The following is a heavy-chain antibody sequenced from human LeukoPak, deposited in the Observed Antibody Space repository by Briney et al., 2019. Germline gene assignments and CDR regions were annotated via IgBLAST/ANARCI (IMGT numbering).Heavy chain of an antibody. CDR3: ARDPERITIFGVVIWNAFDI. V-gene: IGHV3-21*01. CDR1: GLTFSSYS. Sequence: GGSLRLSCAASGLTFSSYSMNWVRQAPGKGLEWVSSISSSSSYIYYADSVKGRFTISRDNAKNSLYLQMNSLRAEDTAVYYWARDPERITIFGVVIWNAFDIWGQGTMVTVSS. J-gene: IGHJ3*02. CDR2: ISSSSSYI. D-gene: IGHD3-3*01.